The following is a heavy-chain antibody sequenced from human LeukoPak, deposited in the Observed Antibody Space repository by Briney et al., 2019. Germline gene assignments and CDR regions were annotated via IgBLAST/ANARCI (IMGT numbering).Heavy chain of an antibody. CDR1: GYTFTGYY. CDR3: ARASGRYSDAFDI. V-gene: IGHV1-2*02. CDR2: INPNSGGT. Sequence: ASVKVSCKTSGYTFTGYYMHWVRQAPGQGLEWMGWINPNSGGTNYAQNFQGRVTMTRDTSISTAYMELSRLRSDDTALYYCARASGRYSDAFDIWGQGTMVTVSS. J-gene: IGHJ3*02. D-gene: IGHD1-26*01.